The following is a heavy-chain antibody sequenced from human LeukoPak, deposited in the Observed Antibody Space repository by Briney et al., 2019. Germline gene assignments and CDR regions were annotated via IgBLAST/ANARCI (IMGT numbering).Heavy chain of an antibody. CDR3: ARGYGDYVYY. CDR2: IKQDGSEK. CDR1: GFTFSSYW. D-gene: IGHD4-17*01. V-gene: IGHV3-7*04. Sequence: GGSLRLSCAASGFTFSSYWRSWVRQAPGKGLEGVANIKQDGSEKYYVDSLKGRFTISRDNAKNSLYLQMNSLRAEDTAVYYCARGYGDYVYYWGQGTLVTVSS. J-gene: IGHJ4*02.